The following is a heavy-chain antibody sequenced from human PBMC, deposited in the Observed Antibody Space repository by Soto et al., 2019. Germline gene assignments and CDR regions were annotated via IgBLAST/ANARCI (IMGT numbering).Heavy chain of an antibody. V-gene: IGHV4-59*01. Sequence: SETLSLTCSISGGSICSYYWSWIRQPPGKGLEWIGYIYYTGTTNYNPSLKSRVTISVDTSTQFSLKLRSVTAADTAVYYCARDTYASNPVRGFDIWGQGTMVTVSS. CDR2: IYYTGTT. J-gene: IGHJ3*02. CDR1: GGSICSYY. D-gene: IGHD4-4*01. CDR3: ARDTYASNPVRGFDI.